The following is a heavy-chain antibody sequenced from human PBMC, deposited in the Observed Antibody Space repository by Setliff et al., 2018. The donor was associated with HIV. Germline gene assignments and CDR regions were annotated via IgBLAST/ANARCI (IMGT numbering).Heavy chain of an antibody. J-gene: IGHJ4*02. CDR3: ARARTGWYNFDY. Sequence: GGSLRLSCAASGFTFRRYWMNWVRQAPGKGLEWVANIKEDGSEKYYVDSVKGRFTISRDKVKNSLYLQMNSLRVKDTAVYYCARARTGWYNFDYWGQGTPVTVSS. CDR1: GFTFRRYW. CDR2: IKEDGSEK. D-gene: IGHD6-19*01. V-gene: IGHV3-7*01.